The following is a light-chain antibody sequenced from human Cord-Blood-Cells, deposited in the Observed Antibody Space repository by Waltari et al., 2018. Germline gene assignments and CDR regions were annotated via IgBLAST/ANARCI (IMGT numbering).Light chain of an antibody. CDR2: EGS. CDR3: CSYAGSSTWV. Sequence: QSALTQPASVSGSPGQSITISCTGTSSDVGSYNIVSGYQQHPGKASKLMIYEGSKPPSVFSNLFSGSKSGNTASLTISGLQAEDEADYYCCSYAGSSTWVFGGGTKLTVL. J-gene: IGLJ3*02. CDR1: SSDVGSYNI. V-gene: IGLV2-23*01.